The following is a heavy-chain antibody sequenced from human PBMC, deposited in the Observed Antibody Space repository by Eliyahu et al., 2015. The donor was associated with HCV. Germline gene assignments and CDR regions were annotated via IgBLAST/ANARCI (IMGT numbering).Heavy chain of an antibody. Sequence: ELQLVEPGGGLVQPGGSRRLXCAASGFTISIEYMTWVRQNSGKGVGWVANIKADGIEKHYVDSVKGRFTISRDNAKNSLILQMNSLRPEDTAVYYCARGGLTYEHWGQGTLVTVSP. D-gene: IGHD3-22*01. CDR1: GFTISIEY. J-gene: IGHJ4*02. V-gene: IGHV3-7*01. CDR2: IKADGIEK. CDR3: ARGGLTYEH.